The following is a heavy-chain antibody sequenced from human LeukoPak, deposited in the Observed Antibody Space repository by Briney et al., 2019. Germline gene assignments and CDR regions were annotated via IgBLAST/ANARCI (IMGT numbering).Heavy chain of an antibody. V-gene: IGHV4-4*09. D-gene: IGHD6-13*01. CDR3: ARSPYSNRPFDY. J-gene: IGHJ4*02. CDR1: GVSISAYC. CDR2: IHTGGST. Sequence: SETLSLTCSVSGVSISAYCWSWIRQPPGKGLEWIGCIHTGGSTNYNPSLRSRVTISLDTSKNQFSLKLTSVTAADTAFYYCARSPYSNRPFDYWGQGTPVTVSS.